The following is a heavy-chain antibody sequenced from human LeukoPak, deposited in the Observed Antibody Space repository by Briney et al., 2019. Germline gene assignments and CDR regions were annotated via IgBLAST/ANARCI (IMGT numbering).Heavy chain of an antibody. V-gene: IGHV3-64D*06. CDR3: VKDSEVVPAMATWFDP. CDR1: GFPFSSYA. CDR2: ISSNGGST. D-gene: IGHD2-2*01. Sequence: GGSLRLSCSASGFPFSSYAMHWVRQAPGKGLQYVSAISSNGGSTYYADSVKGRFTISRDNSKNTLYLQMSSLRAEDTAVYYCVKDSEVVPAMATWFDPWGQGTLVTASS. J-gene: IGHJ5*02.